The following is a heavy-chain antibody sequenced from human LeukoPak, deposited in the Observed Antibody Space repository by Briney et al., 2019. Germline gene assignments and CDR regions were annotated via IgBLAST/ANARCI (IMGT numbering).Heavy chain of an antibody. J-gene: IGHJ2*01. Sequence: PGGSLRLSCSASGFTFRSYWMHWVRQIPGKGLVWVSRINTDGSSTFYADFVKGRFTISRDNAKKTLYVQMNSLRAEDTALYYCTRSRDYSGNSDWYFDLWGRGTLVTVSS. V-gene: IGHV3-74*01. CDR1: GFTFRSYW. D-gene: IGHD4-23*01. CDR2: INTDGSST. CDR3: TRSRDYSGNSDWYFDL.